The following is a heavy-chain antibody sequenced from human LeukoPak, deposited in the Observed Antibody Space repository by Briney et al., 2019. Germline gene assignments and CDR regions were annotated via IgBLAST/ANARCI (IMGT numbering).Heavy chain of an antibody. CDR1: GGTFSSYA. D-gene: IGHD2-2*01. J-gene: IGHJ5*02. CDR2: IIPILGIA. Sequence: ASVKVSCKASGGTFSSYAISWVRQAPGQGLEWMGRIIPILGIANYARKFQGRVTITADKSTSTAYMELSSLRSEDTAVYYCASFCSSTSCYAAESKNWFDPWGQGTLVTVSS. CDR3: ASFCSSTSCYAAESKNWFDP. V-gene: IGHV1-69*04.